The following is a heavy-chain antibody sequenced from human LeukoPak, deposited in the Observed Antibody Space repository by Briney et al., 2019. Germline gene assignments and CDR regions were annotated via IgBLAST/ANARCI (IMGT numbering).Heavy chain of an antibody. J-gene: IGHJ3*02. CDR1: GFTFSSYA. CDR3: ARSAYSSGWYWRAFDI. V-gene: IGHV3-64*01. Sequence: GGSLRLSCAASGFTFSSYAMHWVRQAPGKGLEYVSAISSNGGSTYYANSVKGRFTISRDNSKNTLYLQMGSLRAEDMAVYYCARSAYSSGWYWRAFDIWGQGAMVTVSS. CDR2: ISSNGGST. D-gene: IGHD6-19*01.